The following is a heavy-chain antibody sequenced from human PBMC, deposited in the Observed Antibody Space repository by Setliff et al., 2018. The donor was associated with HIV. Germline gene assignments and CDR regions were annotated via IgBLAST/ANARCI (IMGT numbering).Heavy chain of an antibody. J-gene: IGHJ6*03. CDR3: ARGRKRDGYNFYYYYMDV. CDR2: INHSGST. V-gene: IGHV4-34*01. D-gene: IGHD5-12*01. Sequence: SETLSLTCAVFGGSFTDIGGSFTDYYWIWIRQPPGKGLEWIGEINHSGSTHYNPSLKSRFTISVDTSKNQFSLKLSSVTAADTAVYYCARGRKRDGYNFYYYYMDVWDKGTTVTVSS. CDR1: GGSFTDIGGSFTDYY.